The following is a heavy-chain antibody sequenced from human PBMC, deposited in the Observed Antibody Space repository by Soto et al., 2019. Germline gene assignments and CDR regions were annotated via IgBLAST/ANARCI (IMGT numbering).Heavy chain of an antibody. CDR3: ARDSLERRYYYGMDV. Sequence: SEILSLTCTVSGGSISTYYWTWIRQTPGKGLEWIGFIYYSGSTYYNPSLKSRVTISVDTSKNQFSLKLSSVTAADTAVYYCARDSLERRYYYGMDVWGQGTTVTVSS. CDR1: GGSISTYY. J-gene: IGHJ6*02. D-gene: IGHD1-1*01. V-gene: IGHV4-59*12. CDR2: IYYSGST.